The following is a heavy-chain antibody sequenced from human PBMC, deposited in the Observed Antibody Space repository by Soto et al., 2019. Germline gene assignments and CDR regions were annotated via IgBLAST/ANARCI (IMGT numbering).Heavy chain of an antibody. Sequence: QVQLVQSGAEVKKPGASVKVSCKASGYTFTGYYMHWVRQAPGQGLEWMGWINPKSGGTNYAQDFQGWVTMTRDTSISTAYMELSRLRSDDTAVYYCAMANFGSGSHYPYFDYWGQGTLVTVSS. CDR2: INPKSGGT. CDR1: GYTFTGYY. CDR3: AMANFGSGSHYPYFDY. D-gene: IGHD3-10*01. V-gene: IGHV1-2*04. J-gene: IGHJ4*02.